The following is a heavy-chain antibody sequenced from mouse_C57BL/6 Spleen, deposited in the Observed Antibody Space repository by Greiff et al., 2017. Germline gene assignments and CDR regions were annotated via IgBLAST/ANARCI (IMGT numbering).Heavy chain of an antibody. D-gene: IGHD4-1*01. J-gene: IGHJ1*03. CDR3: ARRTLTGTDWYFDV. Sequence: QVQLKESGSELRSPGSSVKLSCKDFDSEVFPIAYMSWVRQKPGHGFEWIGGILPSIGSTIYGEKFEDKATLDAGTLSNTAYWELNSLASEDSAIYYCARRTLTGTDWYFDVWGTGTTVSVSS. CDR1: DSEVFPIAY. CDR2: ILPSIGST. V-gene: IGHV15-2*01.